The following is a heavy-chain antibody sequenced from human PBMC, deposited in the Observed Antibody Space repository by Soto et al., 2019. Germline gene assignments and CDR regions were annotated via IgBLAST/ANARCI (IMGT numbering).Heavy chain of an antibody. CDR1: GFTFSSYA. J-gene: IGHJ6*02. D-gene: IGHD3-3*01. CDR2: ISGSGGST. V-gene: IGHV3-23*01. CDR3: AKDPYDFWSGYPHIRYYYGMDV. Sequence: PGGSLRLSCAASGFTFSSYAMSWVRQAPGKGLEWVSAISGSGGSTYYADSVKGRFTISRDNSKNTLYLQMNSLRAEDTAVYYCAKDPYDFWSGYPHIRYYYGMDVWGQGTTVTVSS.